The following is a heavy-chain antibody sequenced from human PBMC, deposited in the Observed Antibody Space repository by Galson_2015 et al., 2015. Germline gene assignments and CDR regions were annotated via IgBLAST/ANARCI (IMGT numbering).Heavy chain of an antibody. D-gene: IGHD3-22*01. CDR2: ISYDGSNK. CDR3: AKVWDYDSSGYFGYFDY. Sequence: SLRLSCAASGFTFSSYGMHWVRQAPGKGLEWVAVISYDGSNKYYADSVKGRFTISRDNSENTLYLQMNSLRAEDTAVYYCAKVWDYDSSGYFGYFDYWGQGTLVTVSS. V-gene: IGHV3-30*18. CDR1: GFTFSSYG. J-gene: IGHJ4*02.